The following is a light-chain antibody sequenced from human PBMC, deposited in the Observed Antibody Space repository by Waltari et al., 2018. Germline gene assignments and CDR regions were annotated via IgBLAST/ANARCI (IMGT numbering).Light chain of an antibody. CDR3: QQYYSYPYT. J-gene: IGKJ2*01. V-gene: IGKV1-8*01. CDR1: QGISSY. Sequence: AIRMTQSPSSLSASTGARVTITCRASQGISSYLAWYHQKPGKAPKLLIYAASTLQSGVPSRFSGSGSGTDFTLTISCLQSEDFATYYCQQYYSYPYTFGQGTKLEIK. CDR2: AAS.